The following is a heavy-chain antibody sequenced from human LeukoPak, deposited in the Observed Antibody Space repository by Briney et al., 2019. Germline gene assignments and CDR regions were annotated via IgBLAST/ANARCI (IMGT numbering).Heavy chain of an antibody. CDR1: GFTFDDYG. V-gene: IGHV3-66*01. Sequence: GGSLRLSCAASGFTFDDYGMSWVRQAPGKGLEWVSVIYSGGSTYYADSVKGRFTISRDNSKNTLYLQMNSLRAEDTAVYYCAREQQLASYYYYYYYMDVWGKGTTVTISS. D-gene: IGHD6-13*01. CDR3: AREQQLASYYYYYYYMDV. J-gene: IGHJ6*03. CDR2: IYSGGST.